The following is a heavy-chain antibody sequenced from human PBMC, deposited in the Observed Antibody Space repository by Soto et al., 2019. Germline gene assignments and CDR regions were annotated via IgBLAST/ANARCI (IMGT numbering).Heavy chain of an antibody. CDR3: AKDLVAATYWYFEL. J-gene: IGHJ2*01. Sequence: QVQLVQSGGGVVQPGRSLRLSCAASGFTFSSYGMHWVRQAPGKGLEWVAVISYDGSNKYYADSVKGRFTISRDNSKNTLYLQMNSLRAEDTAVYYCAKDLVAATYWYFELWGRGTLVTVSS. V-gene: IGHV3-30*18. CDR1: GFTFSSYG. CDR2: ISYDGSNK. D-gene: IGHD2-15*01.